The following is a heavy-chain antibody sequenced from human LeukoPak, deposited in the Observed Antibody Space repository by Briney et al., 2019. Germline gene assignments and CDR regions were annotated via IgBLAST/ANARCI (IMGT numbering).Heavy chain of an antibody. CDR1: GFTFSSYG. J-gene: IGHJ3*01. CDR3: PKIYCRGGSCYHGAFDL. Sequence: GGSLRLSCAASGFTFSSYGMHWVRQAPGKGLEWVAVISYDGSNKYYADSVKGRFTISRDNSKNTLYLQMNRLRADDTAVYYCPKIYCRGGSCYHGAFDLWGQGPMVTVSS. D-gene: IGHD2-15*01. CDR2: ISYDGSNK. V-gene: IGHV3-30*18.